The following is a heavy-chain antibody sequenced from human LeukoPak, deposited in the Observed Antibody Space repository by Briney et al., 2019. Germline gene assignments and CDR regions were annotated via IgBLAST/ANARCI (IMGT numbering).Heavy chain of an antibody. CDR2: IYYSGST. Sequence: SETLSLTCTVSGGSISSYYWSWIRQPPGKGLEWIGYIYYSGSTNYNPSLKSRVTISVDTSKNQFSLKLSSVTAADTAVYYCARGRYYYDSSGSYHFDYWGQGTLVTVSS. CDR1: GGSISSYY. CDR3: ARGRYYYDSSGSYHFDY. J-gene: IGHJ4*02. D-gene: IGHD3-22*01. V-gene: IGHV4-59*01.